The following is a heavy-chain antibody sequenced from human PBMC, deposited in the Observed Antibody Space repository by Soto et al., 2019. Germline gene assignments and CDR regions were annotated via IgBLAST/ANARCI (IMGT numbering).Heavy chain of an antibody. CDR2: IYYSGST. CDR1: GGSISSGDYY. Sequence: SETLSLTCTVSGGSISSGDYYWSWIRQPPGKGLEWIGYIYYSGSTFYNPSLKSRVTISVDTSKTQFSLRLNSVTAADTALYYCARYNAAAAGTSAYWGQGTLVTVSS. V-gene: IGHV4-30-4*01. D-gene: IGHD6-13*01. CDR3: ARYNAAAAGTSAY. J-gene: IGHJ4*02.